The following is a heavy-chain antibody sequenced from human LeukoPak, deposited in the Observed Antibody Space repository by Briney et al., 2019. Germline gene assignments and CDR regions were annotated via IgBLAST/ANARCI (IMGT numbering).Heavy chain of an antibody. Sequence: PSETLSLTCTVSGVSISSGSYCWRWIRKPAGKGLEWIGHMHTSGSTNYNPSLKSRVTISVDMSKNQFSLKLSSVTAADTAVYYCARHRDDYGDYGWFDPWGQGTLVTVSS. J-gene: IGHJ5*02. CDR3: ARHRDDYGDYGWFDP. CDR2: MHTSGST. D-gene: IGHD4-17*01. V-gene: IGHV4-61*09. CDR1: GVSISSGSYC.